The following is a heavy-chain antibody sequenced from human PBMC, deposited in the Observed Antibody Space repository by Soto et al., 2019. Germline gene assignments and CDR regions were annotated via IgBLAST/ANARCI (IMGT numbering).Heavy chain of an antibody. CDR2: IWYDGSNK. V-gene: IGHV3-33*01. CDR1: GFTFSSYG. D-gene: IGHD6-13*01. CDR3: ARAQTGYSSSWYSVY. J-gene: IGHJ4*02. Sequence: GGSLRLSCAASGFTFSSYGMHWVRQAPGKGLEWVAVIWYDGSNKYYVDSVKGRFTIPRDNSKNTLYLQMDSLRAEDTAVYYCARAQTGYSSSWYSVYWGQGTLVTVSS.